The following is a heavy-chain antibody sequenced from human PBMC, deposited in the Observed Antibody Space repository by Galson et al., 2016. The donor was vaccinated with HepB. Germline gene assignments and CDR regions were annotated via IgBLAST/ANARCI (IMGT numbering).Heavy chain of an antibody. CDR3: GRIGYSSGHDY. CDR2: IHPGDSET. V-gene: IGHV5-51*01. J-gene: IGHJ4*02. Sequence: QSGAEVKKPGESLKISCQGSGYRFTTYWIGWVRQMPGIGLEWMGIIHPGDSETKYSPSFQGQVTISVDKSISTVYLQWSGLKASDTAMYYCGRIGYSSGHDYWGQGTLVTVSS. D-gene: IGHD6-19*01. CDR1: GYRFTTYW.